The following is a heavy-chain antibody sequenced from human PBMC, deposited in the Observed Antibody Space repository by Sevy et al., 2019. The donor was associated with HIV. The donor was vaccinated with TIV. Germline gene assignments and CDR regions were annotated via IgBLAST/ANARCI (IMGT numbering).Heavy chain of an antibody. CDR3: ARGHYDFWSSYFDN. D-gene: IGHD3-3*01. CDR1: GYTFNNNY. Sequence: GESLKISCKASGYTFNNNYMHWVRQAPGQGPEWMGWINPITEGTNYAQKFQGRITMSRDMSVNTAYMELTSLRSDDTAVYFCARGHYDFWSSYFDNWGQGTLVTVSS. V-gene: IGHV1-2*02. CDR2: INPITEGT. J-gene: IGHJ4*01.